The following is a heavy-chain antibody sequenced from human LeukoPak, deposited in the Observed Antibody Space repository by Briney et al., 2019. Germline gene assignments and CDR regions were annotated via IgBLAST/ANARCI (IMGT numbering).Heavy chain of an antibody. D-gene: IGHD3-22*01. CDR3: AKEGAYYYDSSGYYY. V-gene: IGHV3-30*02. J-gene: IGHJ4*02. CDR2: IRYDGSNK. CDR1: GFTFSSYG. Sequence: PGGSLRLSCAASGFTFSSYGMHWVRQVPGKGLEWVAFIRYDGSNKYYEDSVKGRFTISRDNSKNTLYLQMNSLRAEDTAVYYCAKEGAYYYDSSGYYYWGQGTLVTVSS.